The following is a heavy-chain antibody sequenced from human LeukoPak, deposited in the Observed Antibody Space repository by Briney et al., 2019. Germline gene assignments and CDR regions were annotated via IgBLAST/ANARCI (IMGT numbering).Heavy chain of an antibody. Sequence: YPSQTLSLTCTVSGGSISSGGYYWSWIRQHPGKGLEWIGYIYYSGSTYYNPSLKSRVTISVDTSKNQFSLKLSSVTAADTAVYYCARFYDILTGYLDYWGQGTLVTVSS. CDR1: GGSISSGGYY. CDR2: IYYSGST. CDR3: ARFYDILTGYLDY. D-gene: IGHD3-9*01. J-gene: IGHJ4*02. V-gene: IGHV4-31*03.